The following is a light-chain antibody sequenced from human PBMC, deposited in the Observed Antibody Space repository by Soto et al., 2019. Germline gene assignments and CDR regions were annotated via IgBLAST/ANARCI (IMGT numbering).Light chain of an antibody. CDR1: SSDVGGYNY. CDR2: DVS. CDR3: SSYTSSSTSQ. Sequence: QSALTQPASVSGSPGQSITIPCTGTSSDVGGYNYVSWYQQHPGKAPKLMIYDVSNRPSGVSNRFSGSKSGNTASLTISGLQAEDEADYYCSSYTSSSTSQFGGGTKLTVL. V-gene: IGLV2-14*01. J-gene: IGLJ3*02.